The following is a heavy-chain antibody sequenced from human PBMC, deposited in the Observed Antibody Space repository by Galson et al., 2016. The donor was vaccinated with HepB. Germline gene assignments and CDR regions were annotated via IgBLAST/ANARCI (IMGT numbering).Heavy chain of an antibody. CDR3: TRDSYSSADY. D-gene: IGHD3-22*01. V-gene: IGHV3-74*01. CDR2: INNDGSET. CDR1: GLTFSSTW. J-gene: IGHJ4*02. Sequence: SLRLSCAVSGLTFSSTWFHWVRQAPGRGLVWVSRINNDGSETFYADSVKGRFTIPRDNAKNTVYLQLNSLRAEDSAVYYCTRDSYSSADYWGQGTLVTVSS.